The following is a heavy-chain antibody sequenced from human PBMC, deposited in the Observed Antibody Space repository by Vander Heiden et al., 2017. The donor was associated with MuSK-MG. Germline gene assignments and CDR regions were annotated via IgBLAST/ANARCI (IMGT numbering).Heavy chain of an antibody. CDR1: GFTFDAYP. V-gene: IGHV3-23*01. D-gene: IGHD2-15*01. Sequence: EVHLLASGGGFAQPWGSLRLPCAASGFTFDAYPTSWVRQAPGKRPQWVSAISGRGGSTFYADSVKGRFNISRDNSKDTLYLQTNSLRVEDTAVYYCAKDADSYVLFYSGTWRFDYWGQGTLVTVSS. J-gene: IGHJ4*02. CDR3: AKDADSYVLFYSGTWRFDY. CDR2: ISGRGGST.